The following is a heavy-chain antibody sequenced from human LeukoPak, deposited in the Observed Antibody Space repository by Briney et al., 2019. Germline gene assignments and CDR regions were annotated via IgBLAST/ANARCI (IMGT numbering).Heavy chain of an antibody. D-gene: IGHD3-16*01. J-gene: IGHJ5*02. CDR3: ARGVGLGGWFDP. V-gene: IGHV3-30*04. Sequence: PGGSLRLSCASSGFTFSSYVMNWVRQAPGKGLEWVAVISYDGSNKYYADSVKGRFTISRDNAKNSVYLQMNGLRAEDTAVYYCARGVGLGGWFDPWGQGTLVTVSS. CDR2: ISYDGSNK. CDR1: GFTFSSYV.